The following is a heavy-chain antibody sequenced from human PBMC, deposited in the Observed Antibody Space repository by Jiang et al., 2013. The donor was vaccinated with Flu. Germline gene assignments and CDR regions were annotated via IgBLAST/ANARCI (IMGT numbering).Heavy chain of an antibody. CDR3: AREGTGYSSSWFDH. D-gene: IGHD2-2*01. Sequence: EWMGGIIPIFGTVNYGQKFQGRVTITADESTSTAYMELSGLTSEDTAVYYCAREGTGYSSSWFDHWGQGTLVTVSS. J-gene: IGHJ5*02. V-gene: IGHV1-69*01. CDR2: IIPIFGTV.